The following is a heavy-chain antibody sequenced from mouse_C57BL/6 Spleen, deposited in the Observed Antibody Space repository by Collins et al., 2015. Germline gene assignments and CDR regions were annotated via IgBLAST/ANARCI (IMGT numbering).Heavy chain of an antibody. J-gene: IGHJ2*01. CDR2: IDPSDSET. CDR3: ARGPFDY. Sequence: QVQLQQPGAELVRPGSSVKLFCKASGYTFTSYWMHWVKQRPIQGLEWIGNIDPSDSETHYNQKFKDKATLTVDKSSSTACMQLSSLTSEDSAVYYCARGPFDYWGQGTTLTVSS. V-gene: IGHV1-52*01. CDR1: GYTFTSYW.